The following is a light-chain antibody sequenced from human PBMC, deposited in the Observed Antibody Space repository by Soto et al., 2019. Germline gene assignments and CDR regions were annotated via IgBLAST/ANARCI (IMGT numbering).Light chain of an antibody. CDR1: QTVSSSY. J-gene: IGKJ1*01. CDR2: GAS. CDR3: QQYNNWPRT. V-gene: IGKV3D-7*01. Sequence: PGERVTLSCRASQTVSSSYLTWYQQRPGQAPRLLIYGASTRATCIPARFSGSGSGTDFPLTISSLQPEDFAVYYCQQYNNWPRTFGQGTKVDIK.